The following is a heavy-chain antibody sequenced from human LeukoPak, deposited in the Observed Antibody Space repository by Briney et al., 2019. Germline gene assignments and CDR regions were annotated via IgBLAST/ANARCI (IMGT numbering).Heavy chain of an antibody. CDR1: GGTLSSYA. CDR3: ARGVPDAFDI. CDR2: IIPIFGTA. J-gene: IGHJ3*02. V-gene: IGHV1-69*05. D-gene: IGHD1-1*01. Sequence: ASVKVSCKASGGTLSSYAISWVRQSPGQGLEWMGGIIPIFGTANYAQKFQGRVTITTDESTSTAYMELSSLRSEDTAVYYCARGVPDAFDIWGQGTMVTVSS.